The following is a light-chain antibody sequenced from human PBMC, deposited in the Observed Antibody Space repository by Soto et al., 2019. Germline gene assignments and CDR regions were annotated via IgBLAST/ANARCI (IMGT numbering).Light chain of an antibody. CDR3: QHYNNWPPQFT. V-gene: IGKV3-15*01. CDR1: QSVSSN. Sequence: EVVMTQSPATLSVSRGERATLSCRAIQSVSSNLAWYQQKVGQAPRLLMYGASVRATGVPTRFSGSGSGTVFTLTISSLQSEDFAVYFCQHYNNWPPQFTFGGGTKVDI. J-gene: IGKJ4*01. CDR2: GAS.